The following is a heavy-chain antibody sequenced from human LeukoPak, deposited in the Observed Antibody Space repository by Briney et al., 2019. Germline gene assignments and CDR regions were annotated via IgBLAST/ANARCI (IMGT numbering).Heavy chain of an antibody. CDR2: ISYDGSNK. D-gene: IGHD6-19*01. CDR3: ATSYSSGYYYFDY. V-gene: IGHV3-30-3*01. Sequence: GGSLRLSCAASGFTFSSYAMHWVRQAPGKGLEWVAVISYDGSNKYYADSVKGRFTISRDNSKNTLYLQMSSLMAEDTAVYYCATSYSSGYYYFDYWGQGALVTVSS. J-gene: IGHJ4*02. CDR1: GFTFSSYA.